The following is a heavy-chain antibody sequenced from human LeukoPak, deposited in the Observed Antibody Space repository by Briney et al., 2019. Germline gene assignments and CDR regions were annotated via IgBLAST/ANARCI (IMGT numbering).Heavy chain of an antibody. CDR2: INPSGGST. CDR1: GGTFSSYY. J-gene: IGHJ4*02. Sequence: ASVKVSCKASGGTFSSYYMHWVRQAPGQGLEWMGIINPSGGSTSYAQKFQGRVTMTRDTSTSTVYMELSSLRSEDTAVYYCARDHYYYGSGSYYNPLGYWGQGTLVTVSS. D-gene: IGHD3-10*01. CDR3: ARDHYYYGSGSYYNPLGY. V-gene: IGHV1-46*01.